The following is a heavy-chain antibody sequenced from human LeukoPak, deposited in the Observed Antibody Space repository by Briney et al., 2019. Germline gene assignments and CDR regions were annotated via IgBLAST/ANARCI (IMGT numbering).Heavy chain of an antibody. CDR2: ITAYNGNT. D-gene: IGHD2/OR15-2a*01. Sequence: ASVKVSCKAFGNIFTNYGISWVRQAPGQGLEWMGWITAYNGNTKYAQKFQGRVTMTTDTSTSTAFMELRSLRSDDTAVYYCARELASNIRSFDMWGQGTMVTVSS. CDR3: ARELASNIRSFDM. J-gene: IGHJ3*02. CDR1: GNIFTNYG. V-gene: IGHV1-18*01.